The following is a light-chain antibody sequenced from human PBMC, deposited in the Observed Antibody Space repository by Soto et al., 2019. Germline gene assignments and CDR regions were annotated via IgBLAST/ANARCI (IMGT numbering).Light chain of an antibody. CDR2: KAS. J-gene: IGKJ1*01. CDR1: QRISSW. V-gene: IGKV1-5*03. CDR3: QQYNSYSWT. Sequence: GDRVTITCRASQRISSWLAWYQQKPGKAPKLLIYKASSLESGVPSRFSGSGSGTEFTLTISSLQPDDFATYYCQQYNSYSWTFGQGTKVEIK.